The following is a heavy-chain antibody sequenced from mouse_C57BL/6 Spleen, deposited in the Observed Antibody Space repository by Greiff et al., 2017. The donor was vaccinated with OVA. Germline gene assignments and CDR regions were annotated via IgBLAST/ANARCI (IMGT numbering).Heavy chain of an antibody. CDR1: GYTFTSYW. V-gene: IGHV1-53*01. CDR3: ARSGFYYGRGRDY. J-gene: IGHJ2*01. Sequence: QVQLQQPGTELVQPGASVKLSCRASGYTFTSYWMHWVKQRPGQGLELIGNINPSNGGTNYNEKFKSKSTLTVDKSSSTAYMQLSSLTSEDSAVYYCARSGFYYGRGRDYWGQGTTLTVSS. CDR2: INPSNGGT. D-gene: IGHD1-1*01.